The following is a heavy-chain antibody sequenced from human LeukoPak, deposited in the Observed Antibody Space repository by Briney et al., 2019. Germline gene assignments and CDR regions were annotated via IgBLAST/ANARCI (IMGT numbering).Heavy chain of an antibody. CDR1: GGSISSFF. D-gene: IGHD5-12*01. V-gene: IGHV4-59*01. Sequence: SETLSLTCTVSGGSISSFFWSWIRQSPEKGLEWIGYIYFTGSTNYSPSLKSRVTISVDTSKNQFSLRLSSVTAADTAIDYCARGIGSYDYDYWGQGSLVTVSS. CDR2: IYFTGST. CDR3: ARGIGSYDYDY. J-gene: IGHJ4*02.